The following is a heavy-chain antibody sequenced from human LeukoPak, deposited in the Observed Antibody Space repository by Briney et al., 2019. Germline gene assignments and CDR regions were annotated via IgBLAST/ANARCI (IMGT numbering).Heavy chain of an antibody. Sequence: ASVKVSCKTSGYTFTSYYIHWVRQAPGQGLEWLGIINPSGGSTTYAQKFQGRVTMTTDTSTSTVYMELTSLRSDDTAVNYCARSSAYYNEADIWGQGTMVTVSS. V-gene: IGHV1-46*01. CDR2: INPSGGST. CDR3: ARSSAYYNEADI. D-gene: IGHD3-9*01. J-gene: IGHJ3*02. CDR1: GYTFTSYY.